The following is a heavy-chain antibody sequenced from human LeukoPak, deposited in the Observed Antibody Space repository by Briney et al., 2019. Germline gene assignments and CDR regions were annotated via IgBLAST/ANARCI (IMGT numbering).Heavy chain of an antibody. Sequence: GGSLRLSCAASGFIFSNYAMSWVRQAPGKGLEWVSAIDSTGAYTWYADSVKGRFTISKDSSKTILYLQMNSLRAEDAAVYYCASPKTPSGSYGDFDYWGQGTLVTVSS. J-gene: IGHJ4*02. CDR1: GFIFSNYA. V-gene: IGHV3-23*01. CDR2: IDSTGAYT. CDR3: ASPKTPSGSYGDFDY. D-gene: IGHD1-26*01.